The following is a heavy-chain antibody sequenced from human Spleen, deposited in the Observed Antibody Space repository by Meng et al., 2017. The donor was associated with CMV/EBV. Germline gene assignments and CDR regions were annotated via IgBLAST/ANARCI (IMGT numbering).Heavy chain of an antibody. CDR3: ARDREVATPPPHYYYYGMDV. Sequence: SETLSLTCTVSGGSISSYYWSWIRQPPGKGLEWIGYIYYSGSTNYNPSLKSRVTISVDTSKNQFSLKLSSVTAADTAVYYCARDREVATPPPHYYYYGMDVWGQGTTVTVSS. D-gene: IGHD5-24*01. CDR1: GGSISSYY. CDR2: IYYSGST. J-gene: IGHJ6*02. V-gene: IGHV4-59*01.